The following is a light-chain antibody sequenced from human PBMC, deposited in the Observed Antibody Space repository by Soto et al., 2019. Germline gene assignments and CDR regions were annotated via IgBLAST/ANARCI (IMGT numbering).Light chain of an antibody. J-gene: IGKJ5*01. CDR3: QRYGSSPLIT. Sequence: ELVFTQSPGTLSLSPGERATLSCRASQSVSNNYLAWYQQKPGQAPRLLIYDASNRATGIPDRFSGSGSGTDFTLTISRLEPEDFAVYFCQRYGSSPLITFGQGTRLEIK. V-gene: IGKV3-20*01. CDR1: QSVSNNY. CDR2: DAS.